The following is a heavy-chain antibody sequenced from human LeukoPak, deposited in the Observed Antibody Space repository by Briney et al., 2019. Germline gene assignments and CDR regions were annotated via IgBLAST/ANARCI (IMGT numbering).Heavy chain of an antibody. D-gene: IGHD2-8*01. CDR2: ISGSGGST. V-gene: IGHV3-23*01. CDR1: GFTFSSYA. J-gene: IGHJ6*02. Sequence: PGGSLRLSCAASGFTFSSYAMSWVRQAPGKGLEWVSAISGSGGSTYYADSVKGRFTISRDTSQNTLYLQMNSLRAEDTAVYYCARSRIMVGITHYYGMDGWGQGTTVIVSS. CDR3: ARSRIMVGITHYYGMDG.